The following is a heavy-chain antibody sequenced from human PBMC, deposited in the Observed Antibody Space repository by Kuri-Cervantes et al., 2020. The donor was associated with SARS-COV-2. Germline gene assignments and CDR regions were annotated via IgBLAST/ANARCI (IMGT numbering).Heavy chain of an antibody. Sequence: ASVKVSCKASGYTFTSYYMHWVRQAPGQGLEWMGIINPSGGSTSYAQKFQGRVTITRDTSASTAYMELSSLRSEDTAVYYCARDRVVPAALYYFDYWGQGTLVTVSS. D-gene: IGHD2-2*01. CDR2: INPSGGST. V-gene: IGHV1-46*01. CDR3: ARDRVVPAALYYFDY. J-gene: IGHJ4*02. CDR1: GYTFTSYY.